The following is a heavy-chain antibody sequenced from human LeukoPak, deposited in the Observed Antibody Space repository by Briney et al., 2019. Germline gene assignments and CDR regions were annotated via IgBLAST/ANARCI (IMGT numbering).Heavy chain of an antibody. Sequence: GASVKVSCKASGYTFTSYGISWVRQAPGQGLEWMGWISAYNGNTNYAQKLQGRVTMTTDTSTSTAYMELRSLRSDDTAVYYCARARRGHCSGGSCYIDDYWGQGTLVTVSS. D-gene: IGHD2-15*01. CDR3: ARARRGHCSGGSCYIDDY. CDR1: GYTFTSYG. V-gene: IGHV1-18*01. J-gene: IGHJ4*02. CDR2: ISAYNGNT.